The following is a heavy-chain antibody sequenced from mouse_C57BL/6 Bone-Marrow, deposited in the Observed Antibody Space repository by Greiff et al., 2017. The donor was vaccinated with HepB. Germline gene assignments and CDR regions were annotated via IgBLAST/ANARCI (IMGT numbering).Heavy chain of an antibody. D-gene: IGHD6-1*01. CDR3: ARSTPLCRCYAMDY. CDR2: INPNYGTT. Sequence: EVKLQESGPELVKPGASVKISCKASGYSFTDYNMNWVKQSNGKSLEWIGVINPNYGTTSYNQKFKGKATLTVDQSSSTAYMQLNSLTSEDSAVYYCARSTPLCRCYAMDYWGQGTSVTVSS. CDR1: GYSFTDYN. J-gene: IGHJ4*01. V-gene: IGHV1-39*01.